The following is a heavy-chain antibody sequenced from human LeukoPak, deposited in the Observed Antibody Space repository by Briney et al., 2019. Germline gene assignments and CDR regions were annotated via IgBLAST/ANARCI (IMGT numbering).Heavy chain of an antibody. J-gene: IGHJ3*02. CDR3: DTAVYYCARAGSGSQNAFDI. Sequence: SETLSLTCAVYGGSFSGYYWSWIRQPTGKGLEWIGEINHSGSTNYNPSLKSRVTISVDTSKNQFSLKLSSVTAADTAVTAADTAVYYCARAGSGSQNAFDIWGQGTMVTVSS. V-gene: IGHV4-34*01. D-gene: IGHD3-10*01. CDR2: INHSGST. CDR1: GGSFSGYY.